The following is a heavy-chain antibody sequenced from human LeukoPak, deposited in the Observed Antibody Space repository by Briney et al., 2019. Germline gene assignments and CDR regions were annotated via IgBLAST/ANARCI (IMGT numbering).Heavy chain of an antibody. CDR1: GFTFNDYA. D-gene: IGHD1-1*01. J-gene: IGHJ6*03. Sequence: GGSLRLSCAGSGFTFNDYALHWVRQAPGKGLEWVAFVAYDGSSVYYRESLKDRFTISRDYSRNTLYLQMDSLRGEDTAVYYCAREGVTRRYNMYFYMDVWGKGTTVTVSS. V-gene: IGHV3-30*04. CDR3: AREGVTRRYNMYFYMDV. CDR2: VAYDGSSV.